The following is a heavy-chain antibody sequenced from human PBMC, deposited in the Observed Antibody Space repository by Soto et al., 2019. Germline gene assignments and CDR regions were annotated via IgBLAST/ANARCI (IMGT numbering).Heavy chain of an antibody. Sequence: QVQLVQSGAEVKKPGASVKVSCKASGYTFTSYGISWVRQAPGQGLEWMRWSSAYNGKTNYAQKLQGRVTMTTDTSTSTAYVVLLSLRSDETAVYYCARDRGAYGKDVWGQGTTVTVAS. J-gene: IGHJ6*02. D-gene: IGHD3-10*01. CDR2: SSAYNGKT. CDR3: ARDRGAYGKDV. V-gene: IGHV1-18*01. CDR1: GYTFTSYG.